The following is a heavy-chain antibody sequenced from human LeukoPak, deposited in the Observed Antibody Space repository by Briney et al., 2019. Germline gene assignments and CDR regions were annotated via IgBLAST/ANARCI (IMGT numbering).Heavy chain of an antibody. CDR2: IYYSGSA. CDR3: ARQTATAMVSRYNWFDP. D-gene: IGHD5-18*01. V-gene: IGHV4-39*01. CDR1: GGSISSNTYY. J-gene: IGHJ5*02. Sequence: SETLSLTCTVSGGSISSNTYYWAWIRQPPGKGLEWIGCIYYSGSAYYNPSLKSRVTISVDTSKNQFSLKLSSVTAADTAVYYCARQTATAMVSRYNWFDPWGQGTLVTVSS.